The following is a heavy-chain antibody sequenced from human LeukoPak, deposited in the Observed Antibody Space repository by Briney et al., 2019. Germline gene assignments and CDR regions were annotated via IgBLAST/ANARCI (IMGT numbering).Heavy chain of an antibody. Sequence: ESLKISCKASGYSFTTYWIGWVRQMPGKGLEWMALIYPDDSDIRYSPSFQGQVTISADKSMNTAYLQWSSLQASDTAMYYCVRRNRYDFEYWGQGSLVTVSS. J-gene: IGHJ4*02. CDR3: VRRNRYDFEY. D-gene: IGHD1-14*01. V-gene: IGHV5-51*01. CDR2: IYPDDSDI. CDR1: GYSFTTYW.